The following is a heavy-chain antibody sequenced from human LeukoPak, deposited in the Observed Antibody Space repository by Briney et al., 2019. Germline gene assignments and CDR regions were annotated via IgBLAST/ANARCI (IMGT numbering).Heavy chain of an antibody. Sequence: SETLSLTCTVSGGSISSASYYWSWIRQPAGKGLEWIGRIYTSGSTNYNPSLKSRVTISVDTSKNQFSLKLSSVTAADTAVYYCARGSTMILEAFDYWGQGTLVTVSS. CDR2: IYTSGST. D-gene: IGHD3-22*01. CDR3: ARGSTMILEAFDY. V-gene: IGHV4-61*02. J-gene: IGHJ4*02. CDR1: GGSISSASYY.